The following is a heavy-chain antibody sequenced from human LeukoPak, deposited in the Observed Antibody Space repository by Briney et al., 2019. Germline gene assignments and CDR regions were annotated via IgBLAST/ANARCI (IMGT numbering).Heavy chain of an antibody. CDR2: IKEDGSEK. CDR1: GFTFSNSW. V-gene: IGHV3-7*05. J-gene: IGHJ4*02. CDR3: GRGGRGDY. Sequence: GGSLRLSCAASGFTFSNSWMSWVRQAPGKGLEWVANIKEDGSEKYYVDSVKGRFTISTDSAKNSLFLQMNSLRAEDTAVYYCGRGGRGDYWGQGTLATVSS.